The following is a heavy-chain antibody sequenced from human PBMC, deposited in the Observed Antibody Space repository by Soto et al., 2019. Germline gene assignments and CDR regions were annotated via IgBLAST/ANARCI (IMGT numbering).Heavy chain of an antibody. V-gene: IGHV3-48*03. D-gene: IGHD3-22*01. CDR3: ARYDTRGDW. J-gene: IGHJ5*01. CDR2: SSSSGLTT. CDR1: GFNLRMYE. Sequence: GGSLRLSCQASGFNLRMYEMHWVRKAPRKGLEWVSYSSSSGLTTYYADFAEGRLTISRDNAKDSLYLHLNSLRAADTAAYHCARYDTRGDWWGLGPQVIVSS.